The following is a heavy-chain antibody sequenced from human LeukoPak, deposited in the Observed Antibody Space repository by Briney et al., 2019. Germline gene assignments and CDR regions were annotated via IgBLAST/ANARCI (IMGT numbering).Heavy chain of an antibody. D-gene: IGHD4/OR15-4a*01. V-gene: IGHV4-34*01. Sequence: SETLSLTCAVYGGSLSDYYWSWIRQPPGKGLEWIGYIWYSGFTYYNPSLTSRVTISVDTSKDQFFLKLSSVTAADTAMYYCARVRDWFDTWGQGTLGTVSS. CDR2: IWYSGFT. CDR1: GGSLSDYY. CDR3: ARVRDWFDT. J-gene: IGHJ5*02.